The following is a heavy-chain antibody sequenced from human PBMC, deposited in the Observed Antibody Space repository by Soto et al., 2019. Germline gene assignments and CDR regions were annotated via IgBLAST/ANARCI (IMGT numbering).Heavy chain of an antibody. D-gene: IGHD6-19*01. CDR1: GGSIDNSTYY. CDR3: VSINAGGWYYFDY. V-gene: IGHV4-39*02. Sequence: ETLSLACAVSGGSIDNSTYYWGWIRQPPGKGLEWIGSVYYSGSSYYSPSLKSRVTMSVDSSKNHFSLILDSVTAADTAVYYCVSINAGGWYYFDYWGQGILVTVYS. J-gene: IGHJ4*02. CDR2: VYYSGSS.